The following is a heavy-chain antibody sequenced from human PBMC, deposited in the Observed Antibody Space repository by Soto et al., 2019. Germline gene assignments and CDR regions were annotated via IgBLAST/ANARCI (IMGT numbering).Heavy chain of an antibody. CDR3: ARHNYGSGSTYFDY. CDR2: IYYSGST. D-gene: IGHD3-10*01. Sequence: SETLSLTCTVSGGSISSSSYYRGWLRQPPGKGLEWIGYIYYSGSTYYNPSLKSRVTISVDTSKNQFSLKLNSMTAADTAVYYCARHNYGSGSTYFDYWGQGTLVTVSS. J-gene: IGHJ4*02. V-gene: IGHV4-39*01. CDR1: GGSISSSSYY.